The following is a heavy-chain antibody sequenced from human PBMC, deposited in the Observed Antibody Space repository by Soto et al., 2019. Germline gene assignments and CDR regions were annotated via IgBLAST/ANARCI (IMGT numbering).Heavy chain of an antibody. CDR1: GYTFTSYD. V-gene: IGHV1-8*01. J-gene: IGHJ6*02. D-gene: IGHD3-3*01. Sequence: ASVKVSCKASGYTFTSYDINWVRQATGQGLEWMGWMNPNSGNTGYAQKFQGRVTMTRNTSISTAYMELSSPRSEDTAVYYCARGPRIPIFGVDIMKYVRTPMDLWGQGTTVTVSS. CDR2: MNPNSGNT. CDR3: ARGPRIPIFGVDIMKYVRTPMDL.